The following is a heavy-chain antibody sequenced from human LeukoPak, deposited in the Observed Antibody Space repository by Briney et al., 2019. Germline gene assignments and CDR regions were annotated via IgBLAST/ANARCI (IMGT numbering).Heavy chain of an antibody. V-gene: IGHV4-31*03. CDR1: GASISSGDYY. D-gene: IGHD4-17*01. J-gene: IGHJ4*02. CDR3: ARGASTVTTFFDS. CDR2: IYHSGST. Sequence: SETLSLTCTVSGASISSGDYYWSWIRQHPGKGLEWIGYIYHSGSTYYNPSLKSRLIISVDTSKNRFSLRLSSVTAADTAVYYCARGASTVTTFFDSWGQGTLVTVSS.